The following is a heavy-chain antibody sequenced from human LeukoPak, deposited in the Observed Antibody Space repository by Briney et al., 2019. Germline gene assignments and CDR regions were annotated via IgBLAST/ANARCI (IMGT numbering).Heavy chain of an antibody. CDR1: GFTFSSYG. V-gene: IGHV3-30*02. Sequence: PGGSLRLSCAASGFTFSSYGMHWVRQAPGKGLEWVSFIRYDGSNKYYADSVKGRFTISRDNSKNTLYLQMNSLRAEDTAVYYCAKNNRRYYDYYYDMDVWGKGTTVTISS. CDR3: AKNNRRYYDYYYDMDV. CDR2: IRYDGSNK. D-gene: IGHD1-14*01. J-gene: IGHJ6*03.